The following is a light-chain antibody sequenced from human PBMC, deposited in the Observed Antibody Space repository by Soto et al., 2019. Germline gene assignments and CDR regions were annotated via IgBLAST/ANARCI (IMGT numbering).Light chain of an antibody. CDR1: SSDVGGYNY. CDR2: DVN. V-gene: IGLV2-14*03. Sequence: QSALTQPASVSGSPGQSITISCTGTSSDVGGYNYVSWYQHHQDKAPKPMIYDVNNRPSGVSNRFSGSKSGNTASLTISGLQAEDEAAYYCSSYTSSSTRLVFGGGTKLTVL. J-gene: IGLJ2*01. CDR3: SSYTSSSTRLV.